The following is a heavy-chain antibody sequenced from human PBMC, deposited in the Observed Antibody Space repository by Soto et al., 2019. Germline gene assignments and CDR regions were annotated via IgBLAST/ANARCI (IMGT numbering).Heavy chain of an antibody. V-gene: IGHV1-69*13. CDR1: GGTFSSYA. CDR2: IIPIFGTA. D-gene: IGHD5-18*01. Sequence: ASVKVSCKASGGTFSSYAISWVRQAPGQGLEWMGGIIPIFGTANYAQKFQGRVTITADESTSTAYMELSSLRSEDTAVYYCASRGYSYGYLVLDYWGQGTLVTVSS. J-gene: IGHJ4*02. CDR3: ASRGYSYGYLVLDY.